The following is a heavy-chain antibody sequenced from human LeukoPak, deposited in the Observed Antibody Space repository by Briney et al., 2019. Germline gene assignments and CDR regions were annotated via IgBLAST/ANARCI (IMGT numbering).Heavy chain of an antibody. J-gene: IGHJ2*01. CDR2: ISTYNANT. CDR3: ARVPGEGAPHYWYFDL. CDR1: GYTFTTYA. V-gene: IGHV1-18*01. Sequence: ASVKVSCKTSGYTFTTYAISWVRQAPGQGLEWMGWISTYNANTNYAQELQGRVTMTIDSSTSTAYMELTSLRSDDTAVYYCARVPGEGAPHYWYFDLWGRGTLVTVSS.